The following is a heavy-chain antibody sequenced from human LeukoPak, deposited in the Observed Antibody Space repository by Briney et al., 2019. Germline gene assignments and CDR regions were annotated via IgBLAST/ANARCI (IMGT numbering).Heavy chain of an antibody. Sequence: GGSLRLSCVASGFTFSSNWMHWVRQAPGKGLVWVSRINEDGRTTNYADSVKGRFTISRDNAKNSLYLQMNSLRAEDTAIYYCTRVGYIDEGIDYWGQGTLVTVSS. CDR1: GFTFSSNW. V-gene: IGHV3-74*01. D-gene: IGHD5-24*01. J-gene: IGHJ4*02. CDR3: TRVGYIDEGIDY. CDR2: INEDGRTT.